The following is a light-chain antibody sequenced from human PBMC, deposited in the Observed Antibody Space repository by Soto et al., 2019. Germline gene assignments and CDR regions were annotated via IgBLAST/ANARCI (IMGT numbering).Light chain of an antibody. CDR2: DAS. J-gene: IGKJ1*01. V-gene: IGKV3-11*01. CDR1: QSVRRS. Sequence: EVVLTQSPATLSLSPGERATLSCRATQSVRRSLAWYQQQPGQAPRLLIYDASNRATGIPARFSGSGSGTDFTLTISSLESKDFAFYYCQQRSNWPGTFGQGTKVDIK. CDR3: QQRSNWPGT.